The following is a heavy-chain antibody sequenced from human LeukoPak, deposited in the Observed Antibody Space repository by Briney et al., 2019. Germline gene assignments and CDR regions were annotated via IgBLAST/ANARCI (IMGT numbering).Heavy chain of an antibody. D-gene: IGHD4-17*01. CDR1: RFTFSSYA. J-gene: IGHJ4*02. V-gene: IGHV3-23*01. CDR3: AKPHDYGDYSFDY. CDR2: ISGSGGST. Sequence: GGSLRLSCAASRFTFSSYAMSWVRQAPGKGLEWVSAISGSGGSTYYADSVKGRFTISRDNSKNTLYLQMNSLRAEDTAVYYCAKPHDYGDYSFDYWGQGTLVTVSS.